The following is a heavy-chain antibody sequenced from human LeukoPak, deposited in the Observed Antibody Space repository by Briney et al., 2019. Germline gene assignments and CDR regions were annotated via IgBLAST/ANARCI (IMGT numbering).Heavy chain of an antibody. V-gene: IGHV4-59*01. CDR1: GGSISSYY. CDR2: IYYSGST. J-gene: IGHJ4*02. CDR3: ARWVRGYSYYFDY. D-gene: IGHD3-22*01. Sequence: PSETLSLTXTVSGGSISSYYWSWIRQPPGRGLEWIGYIYYSGSTNYNPSLKSRVTISVDTSKNQFSLKLSSVTAADTAVYYCARWVRGYSYYFDYWGQGTLVTVSS.